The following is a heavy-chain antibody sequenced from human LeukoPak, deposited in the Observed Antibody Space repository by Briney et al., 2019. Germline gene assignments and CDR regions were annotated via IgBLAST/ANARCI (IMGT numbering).Heavy chain of an antibody. CDR2: IIPIFGTA. CDR3: AREVATITVAAAGGIDY. V-gene: IGHV1-69*13. D-gene: IGHD5-12*01. CDR1: GGTFSSYA. J-gene: IGHJ4*02. Sequence: ASVKVSCKASGGTFSSYAISWVRQAPGQGLEWMGGIIPIFGTANYAQKSQGRVTITADESTSTAYMELSSLRSDDTAVYYCAREVATITVAAAGGIDYWGQGTLVTVSS.